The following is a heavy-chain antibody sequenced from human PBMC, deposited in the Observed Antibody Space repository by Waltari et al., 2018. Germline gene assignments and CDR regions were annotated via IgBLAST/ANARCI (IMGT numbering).Heavy chain of an antibody. CDR1: GGSFSDYY. J-gene: IGHJ3*02. V-gene: IGHV4-34*01. CDR3: ARGDGAAAGTAFDI. Sequence: QVQLQQWGAGLLKPSETLSLTCAVYGGSFSDYYWSWIRQPPGKGLEWIGEINHSGSTTYNPSRKSRVTISVDTSKNQFSPKLSSVTAADTAVYYCARGDGAAAGTAFDIWGQGTMVTVSS. CDR2: INHSGST. D-gene: IGHD6-13*01.